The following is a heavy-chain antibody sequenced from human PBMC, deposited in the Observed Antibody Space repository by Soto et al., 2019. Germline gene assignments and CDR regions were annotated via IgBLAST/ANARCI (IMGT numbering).Heavy chain of an antibody. CDR2: ISAYNGNT. Sequence: ASLKFSCKASGYTFTSYGISWVRQAPGQGLEWMGWISAYNGNTNYAQKLQGRFTMTTDTSTSTAYMELRSLRSDDTAVYYCARVGSGSYYYPYDYWGQGTLVTVSS. CDR1: GYTFTSYG. D-gene: IGHD1-26*01. V-gene: IGHV1-18*01. J-gene: IGHJ4*02. CDR3: ARVGSGSYYYPYDY.